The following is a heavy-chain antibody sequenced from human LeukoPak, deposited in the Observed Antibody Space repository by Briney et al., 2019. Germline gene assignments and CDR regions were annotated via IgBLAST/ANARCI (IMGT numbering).Heavy chain of an antibody. CDR1: GFTFSTYG. J-gene: IGHJ4*02. Sequence: GGTLRLSCAASGFTFSTYGMSWVRQAPGKGLEWVSAISGSGGRIYYGASVKGRFTISRDNSKNTLNLQMNSLRAEDTAVYYCATSKYSGSYWGQGTLVTVSS. V-gene: IGHV3-23*01. D-gene: IGHD1-26*01. CDR3: ATSKYSGSY. CDR2: ISGSGGRI.